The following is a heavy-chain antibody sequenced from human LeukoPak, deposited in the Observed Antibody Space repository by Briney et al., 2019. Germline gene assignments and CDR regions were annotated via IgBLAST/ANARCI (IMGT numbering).Heavy chain of an antibody. CDR3: AKSIAVAGLAGGRTFDY. CDR2: IRYDGSDK. J-gene: IGHJ4*02. Sequence: PGGSLRLSCAASRFIFDNYGMTWVRQAPGKGLEWVAFIRYDGSDKYYADFVKGRFTISRDNSENTLYLQMNSLRPEDTAVYYCAKSIAVAGLAGGRTFDYWGQGTLVTVSS. D-gene: IGHD6-19*01. V-gene: IGHV3-30*02. CDR1: RFIFDNYG.